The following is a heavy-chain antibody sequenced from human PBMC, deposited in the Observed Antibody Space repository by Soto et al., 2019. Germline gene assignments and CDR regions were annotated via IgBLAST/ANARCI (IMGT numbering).Heavy chain of an antibody. V-gene: IGHV1-69*02. CDR1: GGTFNVYT. J-gene: IGHJ3*02. CDR2: IIPMLAIT. CDR3: ALGSWSGETFVI. D-gene: IGHD6-13*01. Sequence: QVQLVQSGAEVKKPGSSVKVSCKASGGTFNVYTIIWVRQAPGQGLEWRGRIIPMLAITNYAQRFQGRVTLTADTSTTTAHMELSSLTSEDTAVYYCALGSWSGETFVIWRQGTLVTVSS.